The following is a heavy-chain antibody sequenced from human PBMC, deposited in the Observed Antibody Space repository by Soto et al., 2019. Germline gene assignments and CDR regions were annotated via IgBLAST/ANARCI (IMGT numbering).Heavy chain of an antibody. D-gene: IGHD5-18*01. J-gene: IGHJ4*02. CDR1: GVSIGSHDW. V-gene: IGHV4-4*02. Sequence: QVQLQESGPGLVKPSGTLSLTCALSGVSIGSHDWWTWVRQPPGKGLEWIGESHQSGNTNYNSSLESRVTISLDKSKNHFSLQLSSVTVADTAVYYCATRDTGRVYWGQGTLVTVSS. CDR3: ATRDTGRVY. CDR2: SHQSGNT.